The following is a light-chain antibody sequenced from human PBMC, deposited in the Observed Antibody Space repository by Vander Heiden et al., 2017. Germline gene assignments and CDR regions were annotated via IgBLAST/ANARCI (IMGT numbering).Light chain of an antibody. CDR1: QSISTY. V-gene: IGKV1-39*01. CDR3: QQSDRSRT. Sequence: IQLTPSPSSLSASVGDGVTITCRASQSISTYVKWYQKKAGKAPKLLSYAASNLQTGVPSRGSGSGSGTDFTLTISNLQPEDVATYYCQQSDRSRTFGQGTKVEIK. J-gene: IGKJ1*01. CDR2: AAS.